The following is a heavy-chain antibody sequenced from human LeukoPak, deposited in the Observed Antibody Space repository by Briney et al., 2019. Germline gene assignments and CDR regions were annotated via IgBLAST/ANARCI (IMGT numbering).Heavy chain of an antibody. D-gene: IGHD2-21*02. CDR1: GFTFSNYD. J-gene: IGHJ4*02. Sequence: PGGSLRLSCSASGFTFSNYDMYWVRQAPGKGLEYVSAIGSNGGNTYYADSVKGRFTISRDNSKNTLYLQMSSLRTEDTAIYYCVKAITVSANFDCWGQGTLVTVSS. V-gene: IGHV3-64D*09. CDR3: VKAITVSANFDC. CDR2: IGSNGGNT.